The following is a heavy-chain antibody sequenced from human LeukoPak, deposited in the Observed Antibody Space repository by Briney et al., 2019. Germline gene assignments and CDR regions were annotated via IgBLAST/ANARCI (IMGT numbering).Heavy chain of an antibody. CDR3: ATAWDCSSTSCYYYGMDV. J-gene: IGHJ6*02. D-gene: IGHD2-2*01. V-gene: IGHV1-24*01. CDR2: FDPEDGET. CDR1: GYTLTELS. Sequence: ASVKVSCKVSGYTLTELSMHWARQAPGKGLEWMGGFDPEDGETIYAQKFQGRVTMTEDTSTDTAYMELSSLRSEDTAVYYCATAWDCSSTSCYYYGMDVWGQGTTVTVSS.